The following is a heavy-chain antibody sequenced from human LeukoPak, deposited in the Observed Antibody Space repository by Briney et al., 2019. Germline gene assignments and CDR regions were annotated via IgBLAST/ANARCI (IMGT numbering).Heavy chain of an antibody. CDR1: GGSFSGYY. V-gene: IGHV4-34*01. D-gene: IGHD2-2*01. Sequence: SETLSLTCAVYGGSFSGYYWSWIRQPPGKGLEWIGSIYYSGSTYYNPSLKSRVTISADTSKNQFSLKLSSVTAADTAVYYCARHSGQLTLGGFDPWGQGTLVTVSS. J-gene: IGHJ5*02. CDR2: IYYSGST. CDR3: ARHSGQLTLGGFDP.